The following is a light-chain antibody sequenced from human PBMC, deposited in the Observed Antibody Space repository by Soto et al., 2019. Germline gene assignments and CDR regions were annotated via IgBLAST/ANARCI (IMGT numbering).Light chain of an antibody. CDR1: QSISNS. J-gene: IGKJ1*01. V-gene: IGKV1-5*03. CDR2: DAS. Sequence: DIQMTQSPSTLSASVGDRVTITCRATQSISNSLAWYQQKPWKAPKLLIYDASSLESGVPSRFSGSVSGTEFTLTITSLQPDDFATYYCQQYNRLWTFGQGTKVEIK. CDR3: QQYNRLWT.